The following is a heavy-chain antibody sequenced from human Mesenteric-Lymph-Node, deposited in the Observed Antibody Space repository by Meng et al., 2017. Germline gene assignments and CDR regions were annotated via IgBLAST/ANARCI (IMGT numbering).Heavy chain of an antibody. Sequence: GESLKISCAASGFTFSSYAMHWVRQAPGKGLEWVAVISYDGSNKYYADSVKGRFTISRDNSKNTLYLQMNSLRAEDTAVYYCARDPDSSGYYPHYWGQGTLVTVSS. CDR3: ARDPDSSGYYPHY. CDR1: GFTFSSYA. CDR2: ISYDGSNK. V-gene: IGHV3-30*04. D-gene: IGHD3-22*01. J-gene: IGHJ4*02.